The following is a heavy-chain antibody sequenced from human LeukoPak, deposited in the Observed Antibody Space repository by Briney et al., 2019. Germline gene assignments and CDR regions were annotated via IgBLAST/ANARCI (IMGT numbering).Heavy chain of an antibody. CDR1: GGSFSGYY. CDR3: ARGPSRYCSSTSCPKTLFDY. Sequence: PSETLSLTCAVSGGSFSGYYWSWIRQPPGKGLEWIGEINHSGSTNYNPSLKSRVTISVDTSKNHFSLKLSSVTAADTAVYYCARGPSRYCSSTSCPKTLFDYWGQGTLVTVSS. CDR2: INHSGST. V-gene: IGHV4-34*01. D-gene: IGHD2-2*01. J-gene: IGHJ4*02.